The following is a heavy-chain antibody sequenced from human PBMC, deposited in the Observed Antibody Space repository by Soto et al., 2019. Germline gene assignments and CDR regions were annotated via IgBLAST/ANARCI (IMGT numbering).Heavy chain of an antibody. CDR1: GGSISYYY. CDR3: ARGNDFGDYYFDY. J-gene: IGHJ4*02. Sequence: SETLSLTCTVSGGSISYYYWSWIRQPPGKGLEWIGYIYYSGSTNCNPSLKSRVTISVDTSKNQFSLKLSSVTAADTAVYYCARGNDFGDYYFDYWGQGTLVTVSS. D-gene: IGHD4-17*01. CDR2: IYYSGST. V-gene: IGHV4-59*01.